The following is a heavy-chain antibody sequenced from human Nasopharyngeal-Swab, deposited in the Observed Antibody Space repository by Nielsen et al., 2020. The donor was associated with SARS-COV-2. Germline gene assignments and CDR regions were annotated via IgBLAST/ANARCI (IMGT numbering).Heavy chain of an antibody. Sequence: GGSLRLSCAASGFTFSSYWMHWVRQAPGKGLVWVSRINSDGSSTSYADSVKGRFTISRDNAKNTLYLQMNSLRAEDTAVYYCARAPVLRFLEWLLSNGMDVWGQGTTVTVSS. CDR3: ARAPVLRFLEWLLSNGMDV. CDR2: INSDGSST. D-gene: IGHD3-3*01. J-gene: IGHJ6*02. V-gene: IGHV3-74*01. CDR1: GFTFSSYW.